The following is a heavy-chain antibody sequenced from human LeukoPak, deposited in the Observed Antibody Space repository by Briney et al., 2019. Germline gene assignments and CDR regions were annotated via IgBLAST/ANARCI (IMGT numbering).Heavy chain of an antibody. J-gene: IGHJ4*02. CDR3: AKGIEKDY. CDR2: ISWNSGSI. V-gene: IGHV3-9*01. CDR1: GFTFDDYA. Sequence: GRSLRLSCAASGFTFDDYAMHWVRQAPGKGLEWVSGISWNSGSIGYADSVKGRFTISRDNAKNSLYLQMNSLRAEDTALYYCAKGIEKDYWGQGTLSPSPQ. D-gene: IGHD2/OR15-2a*01.